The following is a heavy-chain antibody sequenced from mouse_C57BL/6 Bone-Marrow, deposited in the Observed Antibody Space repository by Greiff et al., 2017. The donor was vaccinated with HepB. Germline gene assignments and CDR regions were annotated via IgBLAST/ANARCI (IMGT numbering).Heavy chain of an antibody. D-gene: IGHD1-1*01. CDR1: GYTFTSYW. CDR2: IHPNSGST. J-gene: IGHJ4*01. V-gene: IGHV1-64*01. Sequence: VQLQQPGAELVKPGASVKLSCKASGYTFTSYWMHWVKQRPGQGLEWIGMIHPNSGSTNYNEKFKSKATLTVDKSSSTAYMQLSSLTSEDSEVYYCARRYYGSPMDYWGQGTSVTVSS. CDR3: ARRYYGSPMDY.